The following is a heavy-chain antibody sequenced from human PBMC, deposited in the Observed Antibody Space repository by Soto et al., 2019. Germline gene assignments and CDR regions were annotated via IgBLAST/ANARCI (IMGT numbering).Heavy chain of an antibody. D-gene: IGHD2-21*02. CDR2: ISYDGSNK. V-gene: IGHV3-30*18. CDR1: GFTFSSYG. Sequence: GGSLRLSCAASGFTFSSYGMHWVRQAPGKGLERVAVISYDGSNKYYADSVKGRFTISRDNSKNTLYLQMNSLRAEDTAVYYCAKEYVVTLDYYGMDVWGQGTTVTVSS. CDR3: AKEYVVTLDYYGMDV. J-gene: IGHJ6*02.